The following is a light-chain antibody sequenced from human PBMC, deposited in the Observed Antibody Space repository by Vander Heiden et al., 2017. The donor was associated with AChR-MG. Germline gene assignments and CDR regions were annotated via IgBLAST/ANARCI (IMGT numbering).Light chain of an antibody. J-gene: IGLJ3*02. CDR1: SGSIASNY. Sequence: NFMLTQPHSVSESPGRTLTTSCTGSSGSIASNYVQWYQQRPGSAPTTVIYEDNQRPSGVPDRFSGSIDSSSNSASLTISGLKTEDEADYYCQSYNSSNLWVFGGGTKLTVL. CDR3: QSYNSSNLWV. V-gene: IGLV6-57*02. CDR2: EDN.